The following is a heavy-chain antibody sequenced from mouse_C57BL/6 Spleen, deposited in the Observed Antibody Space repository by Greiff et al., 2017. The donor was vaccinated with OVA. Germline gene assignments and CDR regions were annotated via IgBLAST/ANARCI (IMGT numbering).Heavy chain of an antibody. Sequence: LQQSGAELVRPGASVKMSCKASGYTFTSYNMHWVKQTPRQGLEWIGAIYPGNGDTSYNQKFKGKATLTVDKSSSTAYMQLSSLTSEDSAVYVCARHLITTVVATGFDVWGTGTTVTVSS. CDR2: IYPGNGDT. CDR1: GYTFTSYN. J-gene: IGHJ1*03. V-gene: IGHV1-12*01. D-gene: IGHD1-1*01. CDR3: ARHLITTVVATGFDV.